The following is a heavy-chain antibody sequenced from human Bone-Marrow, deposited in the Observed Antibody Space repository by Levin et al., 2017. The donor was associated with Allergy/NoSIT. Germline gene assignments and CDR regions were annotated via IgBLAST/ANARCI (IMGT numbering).Heavy chain of an antibody. D-gene: IGHD2-2*01. CDR1: GYTFTSYY. V-gene: IGHV1-46*01. J-gene: IGHJ5*02. CDR2: INPSGGST. Sequence: GESLKISCKASGYTFTSYYMHWVRQAPGQGLEWMGIINPSGGSTSYAQKFQGRVTMTRDTPTSTVYMELSSLRSEDTAVYYCARDIVVVPAAMSWFDPWGQGTLVTVSS. CDR3: ARDIVVVPAAMSWFDP.